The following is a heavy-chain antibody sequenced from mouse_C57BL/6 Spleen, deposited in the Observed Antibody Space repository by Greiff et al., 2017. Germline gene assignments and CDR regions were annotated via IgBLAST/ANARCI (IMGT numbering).Heavy chain of an antibody. CDR3: ARNKVYYYGSSYHYAMDY. Sequence: VKLVESGPGLVAPSQSLSITCTVSGFSLTSYAISWVRQPPGKGLEWLGVIWTGGGTNYNSALKSRLSISKDNSKSQVFLKMNSLQTDDTARYYCARNKVYYYGSSYHYAMDYWGQGTSVTVSS. CDR2: IWTGGGT. V-gene: IGHV2-9-1*01. J-gene: IGHJ4*01. D-gene: IGHD1-1*01. CDR1: GFSLTSYA.